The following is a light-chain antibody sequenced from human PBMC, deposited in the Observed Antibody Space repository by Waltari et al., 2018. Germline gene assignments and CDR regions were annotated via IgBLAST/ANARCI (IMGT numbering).Light chain of an antibody. CDR3: QVWDSSSDHWV. V-gene: IGLV3-21*04. CDR2: YDS. Sequence: SYVLPQPSSVSVAPGKTARITCGGSNIGSRTVHWHQQKPGQAPVLVFYYDSDRPSGIPERFSGSNSGNTATLTIIRVEVGDEADYYCQVWDSSSDHWVFGGGTKLTVL. J-gene: IGLJ3*02. CDR1: NIGSRT.